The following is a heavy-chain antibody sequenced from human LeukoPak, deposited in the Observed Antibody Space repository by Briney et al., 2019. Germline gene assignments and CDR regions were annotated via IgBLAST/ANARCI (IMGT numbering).Heavy chain of an antibody. D-gene: IGHD1-26*01. CDR1: GDSISSGDYY. CDR3: AREAQWELLNYYYFDY. Sequence: SATLPLTCTVSGDSISSGDYYWSWIRQHPGKGLEWIGYISYSGSTYYNPSLKSRVTISVDTSKNQFSLKLSSVTAADTAVYYCAREAQWELLNYYYFDYWGQGTLVTVSS. CDR2: ISYSGST. J-gene: IGHJ4*02. V-gene: IGHV4-31*03.